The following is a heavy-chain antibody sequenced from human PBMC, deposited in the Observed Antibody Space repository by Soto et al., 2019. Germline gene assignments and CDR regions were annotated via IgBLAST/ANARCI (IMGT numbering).Heavy chain of an antibody. D-gene: IGHD2-21*01. CDR2: INAGNGNT. J-gene: IGHJ6*03. CDR3: ARDRDPKSLYSYYYYYYMDV. CDR1: GYTFTSYA. V-gene: IGHV1-3*01. Sequence: ASVKVSCKASGYTFTSYAMHWVRQAPGQRLEWMGWINAGNGNTKYSQKFQGRVTITRDTSASTAYIELSSLRSEDTAVYYCARDRDPKSLYSYYYYYYMDVWGKGTTVTVSS.